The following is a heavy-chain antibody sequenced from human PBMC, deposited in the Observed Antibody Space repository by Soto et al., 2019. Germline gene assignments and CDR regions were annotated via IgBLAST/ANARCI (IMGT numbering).Heavy chain of an antibody. CDR2: IIPIFGTA. Sequence: SVKVPCKSSGGTFSSYAIIWVRQAPGQGLEWMGGIIPIFGTANYAQKFQGRVTITADKSTSTAYMELSSLRSEDTAVYYCASWADSSGYYYENFDYWGQGTLVNVSS. CDR3: ASWADSSGYYYENFDY. CDR1: GGTFSSYA. J-gene: IGHJ4*02. V-gene: IGHV1-69*06. D-gene: IGHD3-22*01.